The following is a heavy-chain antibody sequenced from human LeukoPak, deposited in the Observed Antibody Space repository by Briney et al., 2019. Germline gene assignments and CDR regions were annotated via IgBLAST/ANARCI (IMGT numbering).Heavy chain of an antibody. V-gene: IGHV3-23*01. CDR3: AKQSLYDSSGHFHY. D-gene: IGHD3-22*01. Sequence: PAGGSLRLSCAASGFTFSSYAMTWVRQAPRKGLEWVSTITGSGGYTYYADSVKGRFTISRDNSKNTLFLRMNSLRAEDTAVYFCAKQSLYDSSGHFHYWGQGTLVTVSS. CDR1: GFTFSSYA. CDR2: ITGSGGYT. J-gene: IGHJ4*02.